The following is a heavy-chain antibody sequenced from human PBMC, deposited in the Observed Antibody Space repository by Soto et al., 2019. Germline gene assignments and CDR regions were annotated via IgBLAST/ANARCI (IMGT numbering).Heavy chain of an antibody. Sequence: QVQLVQSGAEVKKPGSSVKVSCKASGGTFSSYAISWVRQAPGQGLEWMGGLIPIFGTANYAQKFQGSVTITADESTSTAYMELSSLRSEDTAVYYCARDIGPYYDSSGYYYSGWFDPWGQGTLVTVSS. V-gene: IGHV1-69*01. CDR1: GGTFSSYA. CDR2: LIPIFGTA. D-gene: IGHD3-22*01. J-gene: IGHJ5*02. CDR3: ARDIGPYYDSSGYYYSGWFDP.